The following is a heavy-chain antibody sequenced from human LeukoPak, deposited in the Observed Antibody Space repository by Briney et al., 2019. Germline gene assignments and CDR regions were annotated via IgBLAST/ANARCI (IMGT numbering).Heavy chain of an antibody. D-gene: IGHD6-6*01. CDR1: GGSIRNYY. CDR2: FSYSGST. J-gene: IGHJ5*02. Sequence: SETLSLTCTVSGGSIRNYYWSWIRQPPGKGLEWIGYFSYSGSTTYNPSLKSRVTISVDTSKNQFSLKLSSVTAADTAVYYCARHRARSARFDPWGQGTLVTVSS. V-gene: IGHV4-59*08. CDR3: ARHRARSARFDP.